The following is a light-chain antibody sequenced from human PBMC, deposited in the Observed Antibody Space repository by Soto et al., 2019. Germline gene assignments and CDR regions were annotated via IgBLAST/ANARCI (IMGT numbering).Light chain of an antibody. Sequence: QSVLTQPPSVSAALGQRVTISCSGSSSNIGNKYVSWYQQLPGSAPKLLIYESNKRPSGIPDRFSGSKSGTSATLDITGLQTGDEADYYCGTWHSSLNGGVFGGGTKLTVL. CDR1: SSNIGNKY. CDR3: GTWHSSLNGGV. V-gene: IGLV1-51*02. CDR2: ESN. J-gene: IGLJ2*01.